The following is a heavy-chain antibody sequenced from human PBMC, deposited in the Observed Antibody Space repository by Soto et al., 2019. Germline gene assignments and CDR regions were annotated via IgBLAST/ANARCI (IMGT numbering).Heavy chain of an antibody. V-gene: IGHV4-59*01. CDR2: IYYSGST. Sequence: PSATLSLTCTVSGGSISSYYWSWIRQPPGKGLEWIGYIYYSGSTNYNPSLKSRVTISVDTSKNQFSLKLSSVTAADTAVYYCARSLSRWFDPWGQGTLVTVSS. J-gene: IGHJ5*02. CDR3: ARSLSRWFDP. CDR1: GGSISSYY.